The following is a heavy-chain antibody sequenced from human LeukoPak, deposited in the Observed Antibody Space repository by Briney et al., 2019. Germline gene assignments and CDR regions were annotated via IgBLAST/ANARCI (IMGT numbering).Heavy chain of an antibody. Sequence: AASVKVSCKASGYTFTSYGISWVRQAPGQGLEWMGWISAYNGNTNYAQKLQGRVTMTTDTSTSTAYMELSRLRSDDTAVYYCARVPFDCSSTSCYPVYYYYYMDVWGKGTTVTVSS. V-gene: IGHV1-18*01. CDR2: ISAYNGNT. CDR1: GYTFTSYG. J-gene: IGHJ6*03. D-gene: IGHD2-2*01. CDR3: ARVPFDCSSTSCYPVYYYYYMDV.